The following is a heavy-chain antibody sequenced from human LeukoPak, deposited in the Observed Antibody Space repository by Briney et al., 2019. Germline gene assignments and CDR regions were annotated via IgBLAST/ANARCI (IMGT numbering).Heavy chain of an antibody. CDR3: AKYGNSGWVIDN. Sequence: PSETLSLTCTVSGGSIGSNYWTWIRQPPGKGLEYIGYIYYTGATNYNPSLKSRVIISVDTSKNQFSLKMTSVTAADTAVYFCAKYGNSGWVIDNWGQGTLVTVSS. J-gene: IGHJ4*02. D-gene: IGHD6-19*01. V-gene: IGHV4-59*08. CDR2: IYYTGAT. CDR1: GGSIGSNY.